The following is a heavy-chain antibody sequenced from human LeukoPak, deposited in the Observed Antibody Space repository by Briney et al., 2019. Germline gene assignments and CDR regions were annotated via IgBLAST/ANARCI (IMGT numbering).Heavy chain of an antibody. J-gene: IGHJ4*02. CDR2: IYYSGST. Sequence: PSETLSLTCTVSGGSISSYYWSWIRQPPGKGLEWIGYIYYSGSTNYNPSLKSRVTISVDTSKNQFSLKLSSVTAADTAVYYCARGFRTGQENYDYWGQGTLGTVSS. CDR3: ARGFRTGQENYDY. D-gene: IGHD2/OR15-2a*01. V-gene: IGHV4-59*01. CDR1: GGSISSYY.